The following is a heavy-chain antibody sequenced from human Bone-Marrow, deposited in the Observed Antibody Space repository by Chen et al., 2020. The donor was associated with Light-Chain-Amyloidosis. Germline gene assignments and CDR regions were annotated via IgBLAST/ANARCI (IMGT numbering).Heavy chain of an antibody. CDR3: ARRRDGYNFDY. D-gene: IGHD5-12*01. Sequence: EVQLEQSGPEVKKPGESLKISCKGSGYTFPNYWIGWVRQMPGKGLEWMGVIYPDDSDARYSPSFEGQVTIAADKSITTADLQWRSLKASYTAMYYCARRRDGYNFDYWGQGTLVTVSS. J-gene: IGHJ4*02. V-gene: IGHV5-51*01. CDR1: GYTFPNYW. CDR2: IYPDDSDA.